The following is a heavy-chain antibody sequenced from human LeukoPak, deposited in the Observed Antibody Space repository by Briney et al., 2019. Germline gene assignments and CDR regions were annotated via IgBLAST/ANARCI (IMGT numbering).Heavy chain of an antibody. Sequence: GASVKVSCKASGYTFTGYNLRWVRQAPGQGLEWMGWINPNSGGTNYAQKFQGRVTMTRDTSISTAYMDLSRLRSDDTAVYYCARDPLSSSSGPADYWGQGTLVTVSS. CDR1: GYTFTGYN. V-gene: IGHV1-2*02. D-gene: IGHD6-6*01. J-gene: IGHJ4*02. CDR2: INPNSGGT. CDR3: ARDPLSSSSGPADY.